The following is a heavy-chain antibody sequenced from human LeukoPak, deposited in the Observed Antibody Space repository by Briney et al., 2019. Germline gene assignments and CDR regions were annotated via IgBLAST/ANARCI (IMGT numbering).Heavy chain of an antibody. J-gene: IGHJ4*02. CDR2: IKQDGSEK. D-gene: IGHD5-24*01. Sequence: GGSLRLSCAASGFTFSSYWMSWVRQAPGKGLEWVANIKQDGSEKYYVDSVKGRFTISRDNAKNSLYLQMNSLRAEDTAVYYCARDYRWLQWRYFDYWGQGTLVTVSS. CDR1: GFTFSSYW. V-gene: IGHV3-7*01. CDR3: ARDYRWLQWRYFDY.